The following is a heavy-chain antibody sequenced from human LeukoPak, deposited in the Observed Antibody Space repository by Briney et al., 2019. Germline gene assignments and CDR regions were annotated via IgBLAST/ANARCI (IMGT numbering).Heavy chain of an antibody. CDR3: ARELAIAVASRISH. Sequence: PSETLSLTCTVSGGSISSSSYYWGWIRQPPGKGLEWIGSIYYSGSTYYNPSLKSRVTISVDTSKNQFSLKLSSVTAADTAVYYCARELAIAVASRISHWGQGTLVTVSS. D-gene: IGHD6-19*01. CDR2: IYYSGST. CDR1: GGSISSSSYY. J-gene: IGHJ4*02. V-gene: IGHV4-39*07.